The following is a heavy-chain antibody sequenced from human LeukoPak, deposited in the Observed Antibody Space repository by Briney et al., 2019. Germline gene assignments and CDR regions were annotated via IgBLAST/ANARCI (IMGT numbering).Heavy chain of an antibody. CDR1: GGSISSSSYY. J-gene: IGHJ6*02. CDR3: ARGPRAAAGRYYYYGMDV. D-gene: IGHD6-13*01. Sequence: PSETLSLTCTVSGGSISSSSYYWSWIRQPPGKGLEWIGEINHSGSTNYNPSLKSRVTISVDTSKNQFSLKLSSVTAADTAVYYCARGPRAAAGRYYYYGMDVWGQGTTVTVSS. V-gene: IGHV4-39*07. CDR2: INHSGST.